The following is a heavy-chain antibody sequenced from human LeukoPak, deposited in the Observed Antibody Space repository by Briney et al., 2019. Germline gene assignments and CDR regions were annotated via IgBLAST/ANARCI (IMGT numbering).Heavy chain of an antibody. Sequence: QPGGSLRLSCAASGFTFSSCAMSWVRQAPGKGLEWVSAISPSGGSTYYVDSVKGRFTISRDNSKNTLYLQMNSLRADDTAVYYCAKSARDGYSHAYWGQGTLVTVLS. D-gene: IGHD5-18*01. CDR3: AKSARDGYSHAY. CDR2: ISPSGGST. J-gene: IGHJ4*02. V-gene: IGHV3-23*01. CDR1: GFTFSSCA.